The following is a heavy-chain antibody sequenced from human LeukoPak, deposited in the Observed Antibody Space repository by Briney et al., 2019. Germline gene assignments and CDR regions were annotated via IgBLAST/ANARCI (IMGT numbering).Heavy chain of an antibody. CDR2: INHSGST. V-gene: IGHV4-34*01. CDR3: ARGVGGRRRDGYKLGFHFDY. D-gene: IGHD5-24*01. J-gene: IGHJ4*02. CDR1: GGSFSGYY. Sequence: PSETLSLTCAVYGGSFSGYYWSWIRQPPGKGLEWIGEINHSGSTNYNPSLKSRVTISVDTSKNQFSLKLSSVTAADTAVYYCARGVGGRRRDGYKLGFHFDYWGQGTLVTVSS.